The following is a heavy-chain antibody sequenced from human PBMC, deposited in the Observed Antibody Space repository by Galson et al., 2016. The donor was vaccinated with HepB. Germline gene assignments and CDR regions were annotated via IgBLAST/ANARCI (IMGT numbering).Heavy chain of an antibody. J-gene: IGHJ4*02. V-gene: IGHV1-3*01. Sequence: SVKVSCKAGGYTFTNYAIHWVRQAPGQSLEWMGWIAGGNGNTRYSQQLQGRVTFTRDTSASIVYMEMSSLRSEDTAVFYCVRNAGGYNFGDWGQGTLVIVSS. CDR2: IAGGNGNT. CDR1: GYTFTNYA. D-gene: IGHD5-24*01. CDR3: VRNAGGYNFGD.